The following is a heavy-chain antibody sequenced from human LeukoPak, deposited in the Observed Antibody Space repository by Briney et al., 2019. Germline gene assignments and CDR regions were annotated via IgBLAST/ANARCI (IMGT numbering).Heavy chain of an antibody. CDR2: ISSSSSYI. Sequence: GGSLRLSCAASGFTFSSYSMNWVRQAPGKGLEWVSSISSSSSYIYYADSVKGRFTISRDNAKNSLYLQMNSLRAEDTAVYYCARGSHEQLWSFYYYYMDVWGKGTTVTVSS. J-gene: IGHJ6*03. CDR1: GFTFSSYS. D-gene: IGHD5-18*01. CDR3: ARGSHEQLWSFYYYYMDV. V-gene: IGHV3-21*01.